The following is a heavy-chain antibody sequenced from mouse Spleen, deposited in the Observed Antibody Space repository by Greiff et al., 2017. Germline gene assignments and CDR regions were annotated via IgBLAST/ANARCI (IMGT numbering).Heavy chain of an antibody. V-gene: IGHV3-1*01. D-gene: IGHD2-3*01. Sequence: EVKLVESGPGMVKPSQSLSLTCTVTGYSITSGYDWHWIRHFPGNKLEWMGYISYSGSTNYNPSLKSRISITHDTSKNHFFLKLNSVTTEDTATYYCARGLLLYAMDYWGQGTSVTVSS. CDR1: GYSITSGYD. CDR2: ISYSGST. CDR3: ARGLLLYAMDY. J-gene: IGHJ4*01.